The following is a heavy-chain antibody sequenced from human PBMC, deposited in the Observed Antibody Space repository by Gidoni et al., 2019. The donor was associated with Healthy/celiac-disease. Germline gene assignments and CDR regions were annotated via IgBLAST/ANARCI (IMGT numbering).Heavy chain of an antibody. J-gene: IGHJ3*02. CDR3: TTDPVATIGRDAFDI. CDR1: GFTLRNAW. V-gene: IGHV3-15*01. D-gene: IGHD5-12*01. CDR2: IKSKTDGGTT. Sequence: EVQLVVSGGGLVKHGGSLRLSCAASGFTLRNAWMSWVRQAPGKGLEWVGRIKSKTDGGTTDYAAPVKGRFTISRDDSKNTLYLQMNSLKTEDTAVYYCTTDPVATIGRDAFDIWGQGTMVTVSS.